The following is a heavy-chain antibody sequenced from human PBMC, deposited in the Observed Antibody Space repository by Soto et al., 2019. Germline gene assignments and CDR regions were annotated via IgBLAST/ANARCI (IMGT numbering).Heavy chain of an antibody. Sequence: QVQLVQSGAEVKKPGSSVKVSCKASGGTFSSYGITWVRQAPGQGLEWMGWISVYNGNTNYAQKFQGRVTMTTDTSTSTAYLELRSLRSDDTAVYYCARDRYDFWSGYSIDSWGQGTLVTVSS. J-gene: IGHJ4*02. V-gene: IGHV1-18*01. CDR2: ISVYNGNT. D-gene: IGHD3-3*01. CDR1: GGTFSSYG. CDR3: ARDRYDFWSGYSIDS.